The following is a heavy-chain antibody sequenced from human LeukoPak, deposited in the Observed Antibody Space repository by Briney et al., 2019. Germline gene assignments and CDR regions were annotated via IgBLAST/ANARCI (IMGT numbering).Heavy chain of an antibody. CDR3: ARGGIWYFDL. J-gene: IGHJ2*01. CDR2: IYHSGST. CDR1: GGSISSGGYS. V-gene: IGHV4-30-2*01. Sequence: PSQTLSLTCAVSGGSISSGGYSWSWIRQPPGKGLEWIGYIYHSGSTYYNPSLKSRVTISVDRSKNQFSLKLSSVTAADTAVYYCARGGIWYFDLWGRGTLVTVSS.